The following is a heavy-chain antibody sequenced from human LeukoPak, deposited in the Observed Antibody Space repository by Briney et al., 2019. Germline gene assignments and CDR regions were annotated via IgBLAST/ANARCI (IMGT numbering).Heavy chain of an antibody. CDR3: ARVKNRIAAAGTGWFDP. J-gene: IGHJ5*02. D-gene: IGHD6-13*01. CDR2: INHSGST. V-gene: IGHV4-34*01. Sequence: SETLSLTCAVYGGSFSGYYWSWIRQPPGKELEWIGEINHSGSTNYNPSLKSRVTISVDTSKNQFSLKLSSVTAADTAVYYCARVKNRIAAAGTGWFDPWGQGTLVTVSS. CDR1: GGSFSGYY.